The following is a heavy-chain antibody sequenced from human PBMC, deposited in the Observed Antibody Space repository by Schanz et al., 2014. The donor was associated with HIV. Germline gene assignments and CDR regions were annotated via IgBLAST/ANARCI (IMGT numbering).Heavy chain of an antibody. Sequence: QVQLVESGGGVVQPGRSLRLSCAASGFTFSRYAMHWVRQPPGKGLDWVAVIWYDGNNKSYADSVKGRFTISRDNSKNTLYLQRNSLRVEDTAVYYCAKGGYTGHYYYGLDVWGQGTTVTVSS. V-gene: IGHV3-33*08. CDR1: GFTFSRYA. CDR3: AKGGYTGHYYYGLDV. J-gene: IGHJ6*02. D-gene: IGHD1-26*01. CDR2: IWYDGNNK.